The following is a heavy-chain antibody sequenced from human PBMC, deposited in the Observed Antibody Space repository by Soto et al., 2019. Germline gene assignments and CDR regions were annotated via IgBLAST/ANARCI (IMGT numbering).Heavy chain of an antibody. V-gene: IGHV3-23*01. CDR2: VSASGLNT. CDR1: GFTFSTYA. J-gene: IGHJ4*02. CDR3: ANDRRRWTSGYFFDY. D-gene: IGHD1-1*01. Sequence: EVQLLESGGKLVQPGGSLTLSCAASGFTFSTYAMAWVRQAPGKGLEWVSGVSASGLNTDYADPVKGRFYISRDNSKNAASMPMNSLRAGDMALYYCANDRRRWTSGYFFDYWGLGKLVSVSS.